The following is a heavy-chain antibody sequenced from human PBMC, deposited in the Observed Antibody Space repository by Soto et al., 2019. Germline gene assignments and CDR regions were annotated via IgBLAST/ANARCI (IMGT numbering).Heavy chain of an antibody. V-gene: IGHV4-39*01. CDR3: ARHSGPYASSWFDA. CDR1: DGSISISSDY. J-gene: IGHJ5*02. CDR2: IYYSGST. D-gene: IGHD2-2*01. Sequence: PSATMSLTCTVSDGSISISSDYWVWIRQPPGKGLEWIGSIYYSGSTYYNPSLKSRVTISINTSKNQMSLELTSVTAADTAVYYCARHSGPYASSWFDAWGQGTLVTV.